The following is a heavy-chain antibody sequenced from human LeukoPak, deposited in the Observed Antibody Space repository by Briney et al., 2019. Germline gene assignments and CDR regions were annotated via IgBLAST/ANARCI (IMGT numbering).Heavy chain of an antibody. CDR3: VKDFPNYYDSSGFYYHAFDI. Sequence: GGSLRLSCAASGFTFNTFAMSWVRQAPGKRLEWVSAISGGGDTTYYADSVKGQFTISRDNSKNTLYLQMNGLRAEDTAIYYCVKDFPNYYDSSGFYYHAFDIWGQGTMVTVSS. D-gene: IGHD3-22*01. V-gene: IGHV3-23*01. CDR2: ISGGGDTT. CDR1: GFTFNTFA. J-gene: IGHJ3*02.